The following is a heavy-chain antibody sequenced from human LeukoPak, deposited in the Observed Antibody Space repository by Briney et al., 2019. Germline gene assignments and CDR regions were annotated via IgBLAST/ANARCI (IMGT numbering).Heavy chain of an antibody. CDR2: INPSGGST. CDR3: ASGTMVRGPYYFDY. V-gene: IGHV1-46*01. CDR1: GYTFTSYA. D-gene: IGHD3-10*01. Sequence: ASVKVSCKASGYTFTSYAMNWVRQAPGQGLEWMGIINPSGGSTSYAQKFQGRVTMTRDMSTSTVYMELSGLRSEDTAVYYCASGTMVRGPYYFDYWGQGTLVTVSS. J-gene: IGHJ4*02.